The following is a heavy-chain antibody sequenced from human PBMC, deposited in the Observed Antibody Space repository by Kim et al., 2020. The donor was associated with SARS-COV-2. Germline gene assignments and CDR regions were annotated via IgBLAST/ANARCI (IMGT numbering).Heavy chain of an antibody. J-gene: IGHJ6*03. CDR1: GYTLTGYA. CDR2: LNAGDGNT. Sequence: ASVKVSCKASGYTLTGYAMHWVRQAPGQRLEWMGCLNAGDGNTKYSQKFQGRVTITRDTSTSTAYMELSSLRSDDTAVYYCATEDVDKDYNCMDVWVEG. CDR3: ATEDVDKDYNCMDV. D-gene: IGHD5-12*01. V-gene: IGHV1-3*01.